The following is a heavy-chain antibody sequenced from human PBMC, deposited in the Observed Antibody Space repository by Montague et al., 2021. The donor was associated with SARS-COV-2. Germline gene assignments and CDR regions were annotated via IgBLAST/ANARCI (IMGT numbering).Heavy chain of an antibody. CDR2: IYYRGST. V-gene: IGHV4-59*01. D-gene: IGHD5/OR15-5a*01. CDR3: ARESTYNWFDS. CDR1: GGSMNSYY. J-gene: IGHJ5*01. Sequence: SETLSLTCSVSGGSMNSYYWSWLRQTPGKGLEWIGYIYYRGSTNYNPSLKSRVTISVDTSKNQFSLSLTSVTAADTAVYYGARESTYNWFDSWGQGTLVTVSS.